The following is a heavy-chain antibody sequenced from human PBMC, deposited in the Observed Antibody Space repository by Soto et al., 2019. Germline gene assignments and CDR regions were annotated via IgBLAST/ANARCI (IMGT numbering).Heavy chain of an antibody. J-gene: IGHJ4*02. D-gene: IGHD3-22*01. CDR3: ASGALYYYDSSAPTPRD. CDR1: GFTFSSYA. CDR2: ISYDGSNK. Sequence: QVQLVESGGGVVQPGRSLRLSCAASGFTFSSYAMHWVRQAPGKRLEWVAVISYDGSNKYYADSVKGRFTISRDNSKNTLYLQMNSLRAEDTAVYYCASGALYYYDSSAPTPRDWGQGTLVTVSS. V-gene: IGHV3-30-3*01.